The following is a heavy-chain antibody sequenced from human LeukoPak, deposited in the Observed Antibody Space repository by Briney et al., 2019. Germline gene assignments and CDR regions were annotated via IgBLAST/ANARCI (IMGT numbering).Heavy chain of an antibody. CDR1: GFTFSKYA. CDR2: IGGGGDT. J-gene: IGHJ4*02. Sequence: GESPRLSCAASGFTFSKYAMTWVRQAPGKGLEWVSVIGGGGDTKYADSVKGRFTISRDNSKNTLYLQMNSLRVEDTAVYYCAKDFKCELWGQGTLVTVSS. V-gene: IGHV3-23*01. CDR3: AKDFKCEL. D-gene: IGHD4/OR15-4a*01.